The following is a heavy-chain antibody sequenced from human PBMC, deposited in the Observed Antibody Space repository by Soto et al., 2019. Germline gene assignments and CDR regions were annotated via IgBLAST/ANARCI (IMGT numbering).Heavy chain of an antibody. V-gene: IGHV1-2*04. Sequence: ASVKVSCKDSGDTFTGNYMHWVRQAPGQGLEWMGWINPNSGGTNYAQKFQGWVTMTRDTSISTAYMELSRLRSDDTAVYYCARDPSPVAAAANNCFDPCGQGTLVTVSS. CDR3: ARDPSPVAAAANNCFDP. CDR1: GDTFTGNY. D-gene: IGHD6-13*01. J-gene: IGHJ5*02. CDR2: INPNSGGT.